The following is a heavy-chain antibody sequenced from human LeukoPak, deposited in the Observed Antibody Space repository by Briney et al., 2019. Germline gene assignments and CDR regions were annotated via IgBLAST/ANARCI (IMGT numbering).Heavy chain of an antibody. Sequence: GGSLRLSCAASGFTFSSYAMSWVRQAPGKGLEWVSHISRSDSTIYYADSVKGRFTISRDNAKNSLYLQMNSLRAEDTAVYYCARDREQWLGRRWFDSWGQGTLVTVSS. CDR1: GFTFSSYA. CDR3: ARDREQWLGRRWFDS. J-gene: IGHJ5*01. CDR2: ISRSDSTI. V-gene: IGHV3-11*01. D-gene: IGHD6-19*01.